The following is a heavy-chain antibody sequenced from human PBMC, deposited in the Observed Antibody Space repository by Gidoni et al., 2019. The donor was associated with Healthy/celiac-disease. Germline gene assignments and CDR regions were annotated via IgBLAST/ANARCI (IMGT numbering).Heavy chain of an antibody. D-gene: IGHD4-17*01. V-gene: IGHV3-15*01. CDR1: GFTFSNAW. CDR3: TTVDYGDYVREPDY. Sequence: EVQLVESGGGLVKPGGSLRLSCAASGFTFSNAWMSWVRQAPGKGLEWVGRIKSKTDGGTTDYAAPVKGRFTISRDDSKNTLYLQMNSLKTEDTAVYYCTTVDYGDYVREPDYWGQGTLVTVSS. J-gene: IGHJ4*02. CDR2: IKSKTDGGTT.